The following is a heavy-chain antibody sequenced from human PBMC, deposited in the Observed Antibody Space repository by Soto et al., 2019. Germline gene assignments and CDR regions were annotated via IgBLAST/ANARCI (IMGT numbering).Heavy chain of an antibody. J-gene: IGHJ4*02. CDR1: GYTFTDYA. V-gene: IGHV1-3*01. D-gene: IGHD5-18*01. CDR2: MNAGVGNT. Sequence: HVELVQSGADVKKPGASVTISCKASGYTFTDYALHWVRQAPGQRLEWMGWMNAGVGNTLYSQKFQGRITITRDTSASTACLELNSLESEDTAIYYCARETGYTFGSLNYWGPRTLVTVSS. CDR3: ARETGYTFGSLNY.